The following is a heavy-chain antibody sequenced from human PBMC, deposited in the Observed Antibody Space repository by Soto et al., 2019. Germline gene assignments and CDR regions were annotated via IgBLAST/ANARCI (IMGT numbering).Heavy chain of an antibody. CDR1: GASMSDYY. V-gene: IGHV4-59*12. CDR3: ARDAIRGSAAMKTY. J-gene: IGHJ4*02. Sequence: LSLTCTVSGASMSDYYGSWIRQSPGKGLEHIGYLHYSGSANYNPSLKSRVTISMDTSKNQFSLILSSVSAADTAVYYCARDAIRGSAAMKTYWGLGTLVTVSS. CDR2: LHYSGSA.